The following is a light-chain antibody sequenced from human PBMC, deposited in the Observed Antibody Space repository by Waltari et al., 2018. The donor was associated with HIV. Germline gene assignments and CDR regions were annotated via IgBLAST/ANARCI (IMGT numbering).Light chain of an antibody. CDR2: TNN. Sequence: QSVMTQPPSASGTPGQSVTISCSGSSSNIGNNPVNWYQQLPGTAPKLLIYTNNQRPSGVPDRFSGSRSGTSASLAISGLQSEDEADYYCSSCAGSNNGVFGGGTKLTVL. J-gene: IGLJ3*02. CDR1: SSNIGNNP. CDR3: SSCAGSNNGV. V-gene: IGLV1-44*01.